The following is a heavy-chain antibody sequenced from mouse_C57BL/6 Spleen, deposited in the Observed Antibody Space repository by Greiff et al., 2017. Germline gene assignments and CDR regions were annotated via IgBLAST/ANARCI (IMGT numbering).Heavy chain of an antibody. CDR3: ARYRITTAYYFDY. V-gene: IGHV1-64*01. J-gene: IGHJ2*01. D-gene: IGHD1-2*01. CDR1: GYTFTSYW. CDR2: IHPNSGST. Sequence: VQLQQPGAELVKPGASVKLSCKASGYTFTSYWMHWVKQRPGQGLEWIGMIHPNSGSTNYNEKFKSKATLTVDKSSSTAYMQLSSLTSEDSAVYYCARYRITTAYYFDYWGQGTTLTVSS.